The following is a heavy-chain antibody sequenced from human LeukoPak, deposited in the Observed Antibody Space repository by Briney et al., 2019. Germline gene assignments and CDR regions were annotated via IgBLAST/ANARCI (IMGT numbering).Heavy chain of an antibody. CDR3: ARSDYYDSSGPFDY. V-gene: IGHV1-69*04. J-gene: IGHJ4*02. CDR1: GGTFSSYA. CDR2: IIPILDIA. D-gene: IGHD3-22*01. Sequence: SVKVSCKASGGTFSSYAISWVRQAPGQGLEWMGRIIPILDIANYAQKFQGRVTITADKSTSTAYMELSSLRSEDTAVYYCARSDYYDSSGPFDYWGQGTLVTVSS.